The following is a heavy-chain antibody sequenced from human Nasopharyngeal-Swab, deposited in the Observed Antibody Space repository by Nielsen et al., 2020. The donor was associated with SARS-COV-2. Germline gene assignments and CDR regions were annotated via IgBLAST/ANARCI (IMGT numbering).Heavy chain of an antibody. D-gene: IGHD5-18*01. V-gene: IGHV1-24*01. CDR3: ARDYSYALYYFDY. J-gene: IGHJ4*02. CDR2: FDPEDGET. CDR1: GYTLTELS. Sequence: ASVKVSCKVSGYTLTELSMHWVRQAPGKGLEWMGGFDPEDGETIYAQKFQGRVTMTRDTSISTAYMELSRLRSDDTAVYYCARDYSYALYYFDYWGQGTLVTASS.